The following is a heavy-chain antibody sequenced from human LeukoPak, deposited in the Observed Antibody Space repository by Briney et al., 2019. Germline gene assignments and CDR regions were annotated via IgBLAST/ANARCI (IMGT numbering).Heavy chain of an antibody. CDR3: ARDGPYSSSWISFDY. D-gene: IGHD6-13*01. Sequence: PGGSLRLSCAASGFTFSSYAMHWVRQAPGKGLEWVAVISYDGSNKYYADSVKGRFTISRDNSKNTLYLQMNSLRAEDTAVYYCARDGPYSSSWISFDYWGQGTLVTVSS. V-gene: IGHV3-30-3*01. CDR2: ISYDGSNK. J-gene: IGHJ4*02. CDR1: GFTFSSYA.